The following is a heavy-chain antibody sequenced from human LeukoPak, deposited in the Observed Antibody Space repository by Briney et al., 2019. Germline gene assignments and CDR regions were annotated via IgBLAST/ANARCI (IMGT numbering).Heavy chain of an antibody. Sequence: PGGSLRLSCAASGFTSSSYGMHWVRQAPGKGLEWVAVISYDGSNKYYADSVKGRFTISRDNSKNTLYLQMNSLRAEDTAVYYCAKDDQDYGDFEYNWFDPWGQGTLVTVSS. D-gene: IGHD4-17*01. CDR2: ISYDGSNK. V-gene: IGHV3-30*18. CDR1: GFTSSSYG. CDR3: AKDDQDYGDFEYNWFDP. J-gene: IGHJ5*02.